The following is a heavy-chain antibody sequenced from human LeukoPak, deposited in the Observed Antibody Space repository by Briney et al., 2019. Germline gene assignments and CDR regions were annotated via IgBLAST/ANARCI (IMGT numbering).Heavy chain of an antibody. Sequence: GGSLRLSCAASGFTVSSNYMSWVRQAPGKGLEWVSVIYSGGSTYYADSVKDRFTISRDNSKNTLYLQMNSLRAEDTAVYYCARVPRSSGWTYFDYWGQGTLVTVSS. CDR1: GFTVSSNY. D-gene: IGHD6-19*01. V-gene: IGHV3-66*01. J-gene: IGHJ4*02. CDR3: ARVPRSSGWTYFDY. CDR2: IYSGGST.